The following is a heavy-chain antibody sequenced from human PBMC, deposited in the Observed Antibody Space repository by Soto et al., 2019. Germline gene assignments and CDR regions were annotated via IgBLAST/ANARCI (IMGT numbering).Heavy chain of an antibody. Sequence: QPQLQESGPGLVKPSETLSLTCTVSGVSISSSSDYWGWIRQPPGKGLEWIGSIFYSGSTYYNPSLESRVTISIDTSKNQFSLKLSSVTAADTAVYYCVRPVNFYYYDMDVWGKGTTVTVSS. CDR3: VRPVNFYYYDMDV. J-gene: IGHJ6*03. CDR2: IFYSGST. CDR1: GVSISSSSDY. V-gene: IGHV4-39*01.